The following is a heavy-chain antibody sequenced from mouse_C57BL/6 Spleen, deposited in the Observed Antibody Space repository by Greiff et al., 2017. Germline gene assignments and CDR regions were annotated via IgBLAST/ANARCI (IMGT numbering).Heavy chain of an antibody. CDR3: ARHYGSSFAWFAY. Sequence: VQLQQPGAELVKPGASVKLSCKASGYTFTSYWMHWVKQRPGQGLEWIGMIHPNSGSTNYNEKFKSKATLTLDKSSSTAYMQHSSLTSEDSAVYYCARHYGSSFAWFAYWGQGTLVTVSA. J-gene: IGHJ3*01. V-gene: IGHV1-64*01. D-gene: IGHD1-1*01. CDR2: IHPNSGST. CDR1: GYTFTSYW.